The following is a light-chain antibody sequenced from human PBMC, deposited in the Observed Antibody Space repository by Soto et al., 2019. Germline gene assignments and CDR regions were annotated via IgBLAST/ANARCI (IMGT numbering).Light chain of an antibody. CDR1: QGIATW. V-gene: IGKV1-12*01. Sequence: DIQMTQSPSTVSASVGDRVTFTCRASQGIATWLAWYQQKPGKTPKLLIYAASSLQSGIPSRFSGSGSGTDFTLTINNLQPEDFATYYCQQTDSFPLTFCGGTKVDIK. CDR3: QQTDSFPLT. CDR2: AAS. J-gene: IGKJ4*01.